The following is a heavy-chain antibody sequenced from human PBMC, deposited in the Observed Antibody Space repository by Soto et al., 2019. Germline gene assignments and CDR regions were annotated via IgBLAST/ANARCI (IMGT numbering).Heavy chain of an antibody. D-gene: IGHD2-8*02. CDR3: ARDKITGLFDY. Sequence: QVQLQQWGAGLLKPSETLSLTCAVYGGSFSGYYWTWIRQPPGTGLELIGEINHSGSTNYNPSLKSRVTISGDTSKNQFSLKLTSVTAADTAVYYCARDKITGLFDYWGQGTRVTVSS. J-gene: IGHJ4*02. V-gene: IGHV4-34*01. CDR2: INHSGST. CDR1: GGSFSGYY.